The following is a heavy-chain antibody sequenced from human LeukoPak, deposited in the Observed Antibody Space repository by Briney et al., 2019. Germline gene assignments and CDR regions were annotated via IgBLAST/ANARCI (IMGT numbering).Heavy chain of an antibody. CDR3: AKGNSNWD. Sequence: GGSLRLSCTASGFTFSNFWMGWVRQAPGKGLEWVANIKQDETEKFYLGSVKGRFTISRDNAKNSLYLQMNSLRAEDTAVYYCAKGNSNWDWGQGTLVTVSS. V-gene: IGHV3-7*03. J-gene: IGHJ4*02. CDR2: IKQDETEK. D-gene: IGHD1-7*01. CDR1: GFTFSNFW.